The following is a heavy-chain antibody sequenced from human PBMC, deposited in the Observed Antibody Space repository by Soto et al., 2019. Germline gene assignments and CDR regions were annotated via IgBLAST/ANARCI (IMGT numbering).Heavy chain of an antibody. CDR1: GYTFTSYY. Sequence: QVQLVQSGAEVKKPGASVKVSCKASGYTFTSYYMHWVRQAPGQGLEWMGIINPSGGSPSYAQKFQGRVTMTRDTSTSTVYMELSSLRSEDTAVYYCARAARDGGGAARPGGGDYWGQGTLVTFSS. CDR2: INPSGGSP. V-gene: IGHV1-46*01. D-gene: IGHD6-6*01. J-gene: IGHJ4*02. CDR3: ARAARDGGGAARPGGGDY.